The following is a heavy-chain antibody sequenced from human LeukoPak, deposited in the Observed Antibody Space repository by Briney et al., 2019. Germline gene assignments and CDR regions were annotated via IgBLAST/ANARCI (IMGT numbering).Heavy chain of an antibody. CDR2: ISGSGGST. CDR3: AKGSSLRAKGGVDY. Sequence: PGGSLRLSCAASGFTFSSYGMSWVRQAPGKGLEWVSAISGSGGSTYYADSVKGRFTISRDNAKNSLYLQMNSLRAEDTALYYCAKGSSLRAKGGVDYWGQGTLVTVSS. J-gene: IGHJ4*02. CDR1: GFTFSSYG. D-gene: IGHD2-2*01. V-gene: IGHV3-23*01.